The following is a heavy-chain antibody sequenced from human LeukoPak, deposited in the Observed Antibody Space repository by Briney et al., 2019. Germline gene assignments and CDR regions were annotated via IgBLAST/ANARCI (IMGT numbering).Heavy chain of an antibody. D-gene: IGHD1-26*01. V-gene: IGHV3-74*01. Sequence: GGSLRLSCAASGFIFSSYWMGWVRQAPGKGLVWVSRINTDGSSTSYADSVKGRFTISRDNAKNTLYLQMNSLRAEDTAVYYCARSGIEGNKYYFDYWGQGTLVTVSS. CDR2: INTDGSST. J-gene: IGHJ4*02. CDR3: ARSGIEGNKYYFDY. CDR1: GFIFSSYW.